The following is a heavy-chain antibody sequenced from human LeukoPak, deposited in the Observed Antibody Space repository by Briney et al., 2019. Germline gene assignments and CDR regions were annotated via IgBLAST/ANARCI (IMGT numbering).Heavy chain of an antibody. Sequence: GGSLRLSCAASGFTFRHYAMTWVRQAPGKGLEWLSAVSGSGSNTYYADSVKGRFTISRDNSKNTLYLQMNSLRAEDTAVYHCAKRPYNWNSGWFDHWGQGTLVTVSS. D-gene: IGHD1-7*01. CDR2: VSGSGSNT. CDR1: GFTFRHYA. CDR3: AKRPYNWNSGWFDH. J-gene: IGHJ5*02. V-gene: IGHV3-23*01.